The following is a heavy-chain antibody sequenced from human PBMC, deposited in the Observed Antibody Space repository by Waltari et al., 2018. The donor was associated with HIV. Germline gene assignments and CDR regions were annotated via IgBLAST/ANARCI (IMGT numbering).Heavy chain of an antibody. CDR3: ARFFPTATTTGWYLDL. V-gene: IGHV1-18*01. CDR1: GYTFTNFG. D-gene: IGHD4-17*01. J-gene: IGHJ2*01. CDR2: FNSYNGDT. Sequence: QVHLVQSGAELKKTGASVKLSCKASGYTFTNFGINWVRQAPEQGLEWMGWFNSYNGDTKDAQKFQDIVTMTTDTSTSTAYMELRSLRSDDTAVYYCARFFPTATTTGWYLDLWGPGTLVTMSS.